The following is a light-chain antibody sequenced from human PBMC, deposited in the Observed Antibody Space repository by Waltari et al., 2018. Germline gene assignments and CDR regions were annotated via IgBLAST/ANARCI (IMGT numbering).Light chain of an antibody. Sequence: EIVMTQSPATLSVSPGESATLSCRASQSVSRNLAWYQFKPGQAPRLLISGASTRATGIPARFSGSGSGTDFTLTISSMQSEDFATYYCQQYSDWPPGVTFGPGTKVDMK. CDR1: QSVSRN. CDR3: QQYSDWPPGVT. V-gene: IGKV3-15*01. CDR2: GAS. J-gene: IGKJ3*01.